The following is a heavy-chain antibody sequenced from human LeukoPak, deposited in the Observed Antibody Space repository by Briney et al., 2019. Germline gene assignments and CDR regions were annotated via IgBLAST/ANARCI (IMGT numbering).Heavy chain of an antibody. J-gene: IGHJ3*02. CDR2: IKSKTDGGTT. CDR1: GFTFSNAW. V-gene: IGHV3-15*07. CDR3: ASPIIWGGIINDAFDI. Sequence: GGSLRLSCAASGFTFSNAWMNWVRQAPGKGLEWVGRIKSKTDGGTTDYAAPVKGRFTISRDDSKNTLYLQMNSLKTEDTAVYYCASPIIWGGIINDAFDIWGQGTMVTVSS. D-gene: IGHD1-26*01.